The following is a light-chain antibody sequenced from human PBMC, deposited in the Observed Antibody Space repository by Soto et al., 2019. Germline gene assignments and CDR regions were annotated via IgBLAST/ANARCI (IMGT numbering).Light chain of an antibody. Sequence: QSVLTQPASVSGSPGQSITISCTGTSSDIGGSKYVSWYQQYPGKAPRLIIYDVSDRPSGVSTRFSGSKSGNTASLTISGLEADDEADYYCNSYTSENTYVFGTGTKVTVL. CDR3: NSYTSENTYV. CDR2: DVS. CDR1: SSDIGGSKY. V-gene: IGLV2-14*03. J-gene: IGLJ1*01.